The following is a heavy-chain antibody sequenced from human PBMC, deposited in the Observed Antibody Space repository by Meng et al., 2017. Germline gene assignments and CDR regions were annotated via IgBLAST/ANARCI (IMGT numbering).Heavy chain of an antibody. Sequence: ASVKVSCKASGYTFTGYYMHWVRQAPGQGLEWMGWINPNSGGTNYAQKFQGRVTMTRDTSISTAYMELSRLRSDDTAVYYRAREGIAAAGILCAFDIWGQGTMVTVSS. J-gene: IGHJ3*02. D-gene: IGHD6-13*01. CDR1: GYTFTGYY. CDR2: INPNSGGT. V-gene: IGHV1-2*02. CDR3: AREGIAAAGILCAFDI.